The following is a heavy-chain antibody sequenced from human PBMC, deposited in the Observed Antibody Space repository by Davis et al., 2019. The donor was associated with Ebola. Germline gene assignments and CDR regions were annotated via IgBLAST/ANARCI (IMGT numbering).Heavy chain of an antibody. CDR2: IKQDGSQK. J-gene: IGHJ4*02. CDR3: ARVKGPTHFDY. Sequence: GESLKIPCAASGFTFRSYWMSFVRQAPGKGLEWVANIKQDGSQKYYADSVKGRFTISRDNAENSVFLQMNSLRAEDTAVYYCARVKGPTHFDYWGQGTLVTVSS. CDR1: GFTFRSYW. V-gene: IGHV3-7*04.